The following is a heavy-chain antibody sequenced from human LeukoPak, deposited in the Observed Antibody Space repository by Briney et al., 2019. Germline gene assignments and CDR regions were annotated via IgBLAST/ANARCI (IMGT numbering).Heavy chain of an antibody. V-gene: IGHV1-69*02. D-gene: IGHD5-12*01. CDR3: AVRYSGYDYAFDI. CDR2: IIPILGIA. CDR1: GYTFTSYY. J-gene: IGHJ3*02. Sequence: GASVKVSCKASGYTFTSYYITWVRQAPGQGLEWMGRIIPILGIANYAQKFQGRVTITADKSTSTAYMELSSLRSEDTAVYYCAVRYSGYDYAFDIWGQGTMVTVSS.